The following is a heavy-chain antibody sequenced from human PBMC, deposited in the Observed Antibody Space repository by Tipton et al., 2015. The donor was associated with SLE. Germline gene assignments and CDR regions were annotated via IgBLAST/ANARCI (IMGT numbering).Heavy chain of an antibody. Sequence: AVSGLTVSSNYMSWVRQAPGKGLEWVSVLYSGGSTYYADSVKGRFTISGDSSKNTLYLQMNSLRAEDTAVYYCARDLYGLLFGGSFDYWGQGTLVTVSS. J-gene: IGHJ4*02. D-gene: IGHD3-16*01. CDR2: LYSGGST. CDR1: GLTVSSNY. V-gene: IGHV3-53*05. CDR3: ARDLYGLLFGGSFDY.